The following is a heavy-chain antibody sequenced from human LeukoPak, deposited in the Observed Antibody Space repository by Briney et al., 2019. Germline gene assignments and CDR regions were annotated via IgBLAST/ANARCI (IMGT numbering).Heavy chain of an antibody. J-gene: IGHJ4*02. D-gene: IGHD5-24*01. CDR3: ARGTRPDRWLQSYFDY. CDR2: INPSGGST. Sequence: ASVKVSCKASGHTFTSYYMHWVRQAPGQGLEWMGIINPSGGSTSYAQKFQGRVTMTRDTSTSTVYMELSSLRSEDTAVYYCARGTRPDRWLQSYFDYWGQGTLVTVST. V-gene: IGHV1-46*01. CDR1: GHTFTSYY.